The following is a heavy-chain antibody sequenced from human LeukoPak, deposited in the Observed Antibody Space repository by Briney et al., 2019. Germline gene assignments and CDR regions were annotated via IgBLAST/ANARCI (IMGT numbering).Heavy chain of an antibody. Sequence: ASVKVSCKASGYTFTSYGISWVRQAPGQGLEWMGWISAYNGNTNYAQKLQGRVTMTTDTSTSTAYMELRSLRSDDTAVYCCARALYSSGRYDYYYYYYYMDVWGKGTTVTVSS. V-gene: IGHV1-18*01. J-gene: IGHJ6*03. D-gene: IGHD6-19*01. CDR2: ISAYNGNT. CDR1: GYTFTSYG. CDR3: ARALYSSGRYDYYYYYYYMDV.